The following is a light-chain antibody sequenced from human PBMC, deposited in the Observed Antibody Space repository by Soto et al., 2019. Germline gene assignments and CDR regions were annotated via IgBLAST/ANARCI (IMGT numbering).Light chain of an antibody. J-gene: IGLJ2*01. CDR1: SSNIGAGSD. V-gene: IGLV1-40*01. Sequence: QSVLTQPPSVSGAPGHRVTISCTGSSSNIGAGSDVHWYQQLPRTSPKLLIYVNSNRPSGVPDRFSGSKSGTSASLAITGLQAEDEADYYCQSYDSSLSGSVFGGGTKLTVL. CDR2: VNS. CDR3: QSYDSSLSGSV.